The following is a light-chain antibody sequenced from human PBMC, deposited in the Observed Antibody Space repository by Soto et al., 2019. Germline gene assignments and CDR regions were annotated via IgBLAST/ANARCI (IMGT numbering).Light chain of an antibody. CDR2: GAS. CDR3: HKYGNFWT. V-gene: IGKV3-20*01. Sequence: TVWTQSPGTLSLSPGERATLSCRASPNVSSNLLVWYQQHPGQAPRLLIYGASSRATGIPDRFSGSGSGTDSSLTIRRLEPDDFAVDYCHKYGNFWTAGQGTKADIK. J-gene: IGKJ1*01. CDR1: PNVSSNL.